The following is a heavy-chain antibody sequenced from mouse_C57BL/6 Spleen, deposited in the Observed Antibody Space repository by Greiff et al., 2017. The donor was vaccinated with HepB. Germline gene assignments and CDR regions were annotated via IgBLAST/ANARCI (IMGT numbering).Heavy chain of an antibody. D-gene: IGHD1-1*01. Sequence: QVQLQQSGTELVKPGASVKLSCKASGYTFTSYWMHWVKPRPGQGLEWIGNINPSNGGTNYNEKFKSKATLTVDKSSSTADMQLSSLTSEDSAVYDCGRGRITTVPFYYWGQGTTLTVSS. V-gene: IGHV1-53*01. CDR1: GYTFTSYW. CDR3: GRGRITTVPFYY. CDR2: INPSNGGT. J-gene: IGHJ2*01.